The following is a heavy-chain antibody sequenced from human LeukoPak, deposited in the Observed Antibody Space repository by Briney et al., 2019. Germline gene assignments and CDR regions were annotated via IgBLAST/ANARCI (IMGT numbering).Heavy chain of an antibody. J-gene: IGHJ4*02. CDR3: AKDSSGLGY. V-gene: IGHV3-30*18. CDR1: GFTFSSYG. CDR2: ISYDGSNK. Sequence: GGSLRLSCAASGFTFSSYGMHWVRQAPGKGLEWVAVISYDGSNKYYADSVKGRFTISRDNSKNTLYLQMSSLRAEDTAVYYCAKDSSGLGYWGQGTLVTVSS. D-gene: IGHD6-19*01.